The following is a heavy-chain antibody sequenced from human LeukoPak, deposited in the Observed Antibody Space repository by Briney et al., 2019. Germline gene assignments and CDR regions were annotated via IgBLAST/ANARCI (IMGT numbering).Heavy chain of an antibody. CDR1: GFTFSSYG. CDR3: AKALGGYHFDY. V-gene: IGHV3-23*01. J-gene: IGHJ4*02. D-gene: IGHD3-16*01. Sequence: GGSLRLSCAASGFTFSSYGMSWVRQAPGKGLEWVSSISGSGGNTYYADSVKGRFTISRDNSKNTLFLHMNSLRAEDTAVYYCAKALGGYHFDYWGQGTLVTVSS. CDR2: ISGSGGNT.